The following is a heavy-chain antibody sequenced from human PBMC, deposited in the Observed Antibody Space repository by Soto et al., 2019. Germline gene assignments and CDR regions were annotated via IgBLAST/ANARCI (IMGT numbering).Heavy chain of an antibody. CDR1: GFNFDGYA. J-gene: IGHJ4*02. Sequence: VQLVESGGGLVQPGRSRRLSCAASGFNFDGYAMHWVRQAPGKGLEWVSGISWNSGSIGYADSVKGRFTISRDNAKNSLYLRMNSLRIEDTALYYCTKQRDTALITPGFDYWGQGTLVTVSS. CDR2: ISWNSGSI. V-gene: IGHV3-9*01. CDR3: TKQRDTALITPGFDY. D-gene: IGHD5-18*01.